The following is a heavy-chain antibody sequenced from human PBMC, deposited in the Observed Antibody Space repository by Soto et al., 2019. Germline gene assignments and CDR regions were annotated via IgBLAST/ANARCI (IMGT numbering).Heavy chain of an antibody. CDR2: INPNSGNT. V-gene: IGHV1-8*01. Sequence: QVQLVQSGAEVKKPGASVKVSCKASGYTFTSFDINWVRQAAGQGPEWMGVINPNSGNTVSAQKFQGRVTMTRNTSMTTAYVELSALTSEDTAVYYCARRSAPDYWGQGTLVTVSS. D-gene: IGHD3-3*01. CDR1: GYTFTSFD. J-gene: IGHJ4*02. CDR3: ARRSAPDY.